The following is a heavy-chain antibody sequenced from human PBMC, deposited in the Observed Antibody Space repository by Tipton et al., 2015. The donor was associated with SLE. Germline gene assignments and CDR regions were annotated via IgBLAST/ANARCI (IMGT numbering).Heavy chain of an antibody. CDR1: GGSFSGYY. CDR3: ASLTIDTASFDY. V-gene: IGHV4-34*09. D-gene: IGHD5-18*01. J-gene: IGHJ4*02. CDR2: IYYSGST. Sequence: LRLSCAVYGGSFSGYYWSWIRQPPGKGLEWIGYIYYSGSTYYNPSLKSRVTISVDTSKNQFSLKLSSVTAADTAVYYCASLTIDTASFDYWGQGTLVTVSS.